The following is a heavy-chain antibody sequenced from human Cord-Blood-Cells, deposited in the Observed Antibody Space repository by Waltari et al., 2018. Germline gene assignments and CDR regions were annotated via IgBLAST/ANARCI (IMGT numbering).Heavy chain of an antibody. V-gene: IGHV3-43*01. CDR1: GFTFDGYT. D-gene: IGHD3-3*01. CDR2: IGGDGASP. CDR3: ANRRDRRHVVIIPVFDY. J-gene: IGHJ4*02. Sequence: EVQLVESGGVVVQPGGSLRLSCAASGFTFDGYTMHWVRQAAGSRLEPISLIGGDGASPSQAESVKGPFTCATDHRNSSLYLQMNCLRTEDSALCYCANRRDRRHVVIIPVFDYWGQGTLVNGPS.